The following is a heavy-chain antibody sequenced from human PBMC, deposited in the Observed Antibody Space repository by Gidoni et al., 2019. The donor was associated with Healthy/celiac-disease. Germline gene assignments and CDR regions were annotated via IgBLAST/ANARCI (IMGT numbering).Heavy chain of an antibody. J-gene: IGHJ3*01. V-gene: IGHV3-23*01. CDR2: ISGSGGST. CDR3: AKADGFTMIVVVNS. CDR1: GFTFSSYA. D-gene: IGHD3-22*01. Sequence: EVQLLESGGGLVQPGGSLRLSCAASGFTFSSYAMSWVRQAPGKGLEWVSAISGSGGSTYYEDSVKGRFTISRDNAKNTLYLQMNSLRAEDTAVYYCAKADGFTMIVVVNSWGQGTMVTVSS.